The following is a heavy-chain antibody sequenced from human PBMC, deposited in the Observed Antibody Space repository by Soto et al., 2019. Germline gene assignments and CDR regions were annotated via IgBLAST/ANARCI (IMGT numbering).Heavy chain of an antibody. CDR1: GFTVSTYW. J-gene: IGHJ3*02. V-gene: IGHV3-7*01. CDR2: IKEDGSET. CDR3: ARRKFSGAFDI. Sequence: ELQLVESGGGLVQHGGSLRLSCATSGFTVSTYWMTWVRQAPGKGLEWVANIKEDGSETYYVDSLKGRFTISRDNAENSLFLQMNSLRVEDTAVYYCARRKFSGAFDIWGQGTMVTVSS.